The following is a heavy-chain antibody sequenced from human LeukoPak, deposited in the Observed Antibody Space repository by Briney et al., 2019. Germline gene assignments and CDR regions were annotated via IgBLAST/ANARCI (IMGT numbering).Heavy chain of an antibody. V-gene: IGHV3-15*01. CDR3: TTINCSSTSCYLELDY. J-gene: IGHJ4*02. CDR2: IKSITDGGTT. Sequence: GGSLRLSCAASGFTFSNAWMSWVRQAPGKGLEWVGRIKSITDGGTTDYAAPVKGRFTTSRDDSKNTLYLQMNSLKTEDTAVYYCTTINCSSTSCYLELDYWGQGTLVTVSS. CDR1: GFTFSNAW. D-gene: IGHD2-2*01.